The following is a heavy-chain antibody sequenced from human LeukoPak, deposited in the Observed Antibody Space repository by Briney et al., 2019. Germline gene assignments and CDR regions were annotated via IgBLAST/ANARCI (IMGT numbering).Heavy chain of an antibody. J-gene: IGHJ4*02. CDR2: ISSSSTI. CDR1: GFTFSSYS. Sequence: GGSLRLSCAASGFTFSSYSMNWVRQAPGKGLEWVSYISSSSTIYYADSVKGRFTISRDNAKNSLYLQMNSLRAEDTAVYYCARDRWDYVWGSYRYTLSYFDYWGQGTLVTVSS. CDR3: ARDRWDYVWGSYRYTLSYFDY. V-gene: IGHV3-48*01. D-gene: IGHD3-16*02.